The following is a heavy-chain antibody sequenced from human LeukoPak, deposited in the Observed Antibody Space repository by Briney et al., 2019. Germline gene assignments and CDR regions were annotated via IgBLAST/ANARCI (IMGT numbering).Heavy chain of an antibody. Sequence: SVTLSLTCTVSGGSISSYYWSWIRQPPGKGLEWIGYIYYSGSTNYNPSLKSRVTISVDTPKNQFSLKLSSVTAADTAVYYCARSPYYYDSSGYWVYYFDYWGQGTLVTVSS. J-gene: IGHJ4*02. V-gene: IGHV4-59*01. CDR3: ARSPYYYDSSGYWVYYFDY. CDR2: IYYSGST. CDR1: GGSISSYY. D-gene: IGHD3-22*01.